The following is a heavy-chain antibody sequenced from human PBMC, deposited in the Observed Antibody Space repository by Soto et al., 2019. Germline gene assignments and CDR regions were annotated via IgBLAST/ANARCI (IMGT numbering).Heavy chain of an antibody. D-gene: IGHD2-15*01. CDR2: TYYRSKWYN. J-gene: IGHJ4*02. Sequence: SQTLSLTCAISGDRVSSNSAAWNWIRQSPSRGLEWLGRTYYRSKWYNDYAVSVKSRITINPDTSKNQFSLQLNSVTPEDTAVYYCARGGRATTPRVAYYFDYWGQGTLVTVSS. CDR3: ARGGRATTPRVAYYFDY. V-gene: IGHV6-1*01. CDR1: GDRVSSNSAA.